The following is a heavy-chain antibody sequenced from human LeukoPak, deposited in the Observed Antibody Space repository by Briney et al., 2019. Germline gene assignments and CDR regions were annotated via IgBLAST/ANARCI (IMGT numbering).Heavy chain of an antibody. J-gene: IGHJ4*02. CDR1: GFTFSSYV. CDR3: AKAYCSSTSCYADY. V-gene: IGHV3-23*01. CDR2: ISGSGGST. Sequence: GGSLRLSRAASGFTFSSYVMSWVRQAPGKGLDWVSAISGSGGSTYYAGSVKGRFTISRDNSKNTLYLQMNSLRAEDTAVYYCAKAYCSSTSCYADYWGQGTLVTVSS. D-gene: IGHD2-2*01.